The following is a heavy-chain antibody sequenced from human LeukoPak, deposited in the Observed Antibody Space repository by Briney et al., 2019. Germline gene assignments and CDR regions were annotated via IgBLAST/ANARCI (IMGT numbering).Heavy chain of an antibody. Sequence: NPSETLSLTCTVSGYSISSGYYWGWVRQPPGKGLEWIGSISHAGSTDYSPSLKSRVTISLDTSKNQFSLKLRPVTAADTAVYYCARILRGVIVTSFDYWGQGIPVTVSS. V-gene: IGHV4-38-2*02. CDR1: GYSISSGYY. D-gene: IGHD3-10*01. J-gene: IGHJ4*02. CDR2: ISHAGST. CDR3: ARILRGVIVTSFDY.